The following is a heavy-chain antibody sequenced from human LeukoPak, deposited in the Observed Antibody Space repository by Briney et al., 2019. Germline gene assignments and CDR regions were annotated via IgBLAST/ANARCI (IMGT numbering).Heavy chain of an antibody. CDR2: IYYSGST. V-gene: IGHV4-59*01. CDR1: GGSISSYY. D-gene: IGHD6-19*01. Sequence: PSETLSLTCTVSGGSISSYYWSWIRHPPGKGLEWIGYIYYSGSTNYNPSLKSRVTISVHTSKNQFSLKLSSVTAADTAVYYCARVGSSGWYGTYYFDYWGQGTLVTVSS. J-gene: IGHJ4*02. CDR3: ARVGSSGWYGTYYFDY.